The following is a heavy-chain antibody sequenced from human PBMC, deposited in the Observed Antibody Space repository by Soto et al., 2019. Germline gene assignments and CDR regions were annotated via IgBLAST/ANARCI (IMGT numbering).Heavy chain of an antibody. D-gene: IGHD3-22*01. CDR2: IYPGKPDT. J-gene: IGHJ4*02. CDR3: ARHNNGYYDSSGYYAADWLDY. Sequence: PGESLKIYCKGSGYSFTSYWIGWVRQMTGKDLEWMGIIYPGKPDTRYSPSCQGQVTISADKSISTAYLQWSSLKASDTAMYYCARHNNGYYDSSGYYAADWLDYWCQGTLVTVSS. V-gene: IGHV5-51*01. CDR1: GYSFTSYW.